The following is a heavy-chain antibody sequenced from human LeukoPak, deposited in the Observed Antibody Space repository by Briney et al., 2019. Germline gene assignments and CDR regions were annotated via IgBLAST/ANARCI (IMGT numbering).Heavy chain of an antibody. Sequence: ASVKVSCKASGYTFTSYDINWVRQATGQGLEWMGWINTNTGNPTYAQGFTGRFVFSLDTSVSTAYLQISSLKAEDTAVYYCARDLTAAAGTGDYWGQGTLVTVSS. CDR3: ARDLTAAAGTGDY. J-gene: IGHJ4*02. D-gene: IGHD6-13*01. CDR1: GYTFTSYD. V-gene: IGHV7-4-1*02. CDR2: INTNTGNP.